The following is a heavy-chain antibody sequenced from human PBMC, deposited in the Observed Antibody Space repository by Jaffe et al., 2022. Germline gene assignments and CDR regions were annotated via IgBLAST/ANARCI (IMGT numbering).Heavy chain of an antibody. CDR3: ARGRPNYDILTGYYTPDGYFQH. Sequence: QVQLQESGPGLVKPSQTLSLTCTVSGGSISSGSYYWSWIRQPAGKGLEWIGRIYTSGSTNYNPSLKSRVTISVDTSKNQFSLKLSSVTAADTAVYYCARGRPNYDILTGYYTPDGYFQHWGQGTLVTVSS. D-gene: IGHD3-9*01. V-gene: IGHV4-61*02. J-gene: IGHJ1*01. CDR1: GGSISSGSYY. CDR2: IYTSGST.